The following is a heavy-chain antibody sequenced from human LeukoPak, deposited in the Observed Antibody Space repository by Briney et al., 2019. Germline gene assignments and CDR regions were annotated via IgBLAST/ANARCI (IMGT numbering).Heavy chain of an antibody. CDR3: ARGVGSGYTDY. J-gene: IGHJ4*02. CDR1: GGSISNYY. D-gene: IGHD3-22*01. V-gene: IGHV4-59*01. CDR2: ISYSGNT. Sequence: SETLSLTCTVSGGSISNYYWTWIRQPPGKGLEWIGFISYSGNTNYNPSLKSRVTVSLDTSKNQFSLKLISVTAADTAVYYCARGVGSGYTDYWGQGALVTVSS.